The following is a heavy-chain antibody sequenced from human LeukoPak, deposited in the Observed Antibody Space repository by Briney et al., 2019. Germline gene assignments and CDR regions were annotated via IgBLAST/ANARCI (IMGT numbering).Heavy chain of an antibody. V-gene: IGHV3-23*01. CDR3: TRDQGRDYSPVGSATHAY. J-gene: IGHJ4*02. Sequence: GSLRLSCAXSVFIFSNYAMSWVRQTPGKGLEWVSSITTAGRTHYADSVKGRFTICRDTSKNTLLLQMSNLRGEDTAIYFCTRDQGRDYSPVGSATHAYWGQGTLVAVSS. CDR2: ITTAGRT. CDR1: VFIFSNYA. D-gene: IGHD4-17*01.